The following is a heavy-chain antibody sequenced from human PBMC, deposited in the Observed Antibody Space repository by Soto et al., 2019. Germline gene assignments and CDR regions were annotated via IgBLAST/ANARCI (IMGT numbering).Heavy chain of an antibody. CDR3: AKTPVTLTPPPPANFDY. CDR1: GFTFSSYA. J-gene: IGHJ4*02. V-gene: IGHV3-23*01. Sequence: GGSLRLSCAASGFTFSSYAMSWVRQAPGKGLEWVSAISGSGGSTYYADSVKGRFTISRDNSKNTLYLQMNSLRAEDTAVYYCAKTPVTLTPPPPANFDYWGQGTLVTVSS. D-gene: IGHD2-2*01. CDR2: ISGSGGST.